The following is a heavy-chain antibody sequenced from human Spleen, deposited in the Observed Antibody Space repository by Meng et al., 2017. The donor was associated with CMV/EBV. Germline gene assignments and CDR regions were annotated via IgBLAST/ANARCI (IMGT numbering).Heavy chain of an antibody. J-gene: IGHJ4*02. D-gene: IGHD7-27*01. Sequence: GESLKISCAASGFTFSDHYMDWVRQAPGKGLEWVGRTRNKANSYTTEYAASVKGRFTISRDNAKNSLYLQMSGLRAEDTALYYCARDLLGTRDYFDSWGQGTLVTVSS. CDR1: GFTFSDHY. CDR2: TRNKANSYTT. CDR3: ARDLLGTRDYFDS. V-gene: IGHV3-72*01.